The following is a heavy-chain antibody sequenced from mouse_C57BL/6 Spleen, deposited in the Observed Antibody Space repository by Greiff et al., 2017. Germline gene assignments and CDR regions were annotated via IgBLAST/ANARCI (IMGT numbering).Heavy chain of an antibody. CDR1: GYAFTNYL. CDR3: ARRETAQALAWFAY. V-gene: IGHV1-54*01. Sequence: QVQLQQSGAELVRPGTSVKVSCKASGYAFTNYLIEWVKQRPGKGLEWIGVINPGSGGTNYNEKFKGKATLTADKSSSTAYMQLSSLTSEDSAVYFCARRETAQALAWFAYWGQGTLVTVSA. D-gene: IGHD3-2*02. J-gene: IGHJ3*01. CDR2: INPGSGGT.